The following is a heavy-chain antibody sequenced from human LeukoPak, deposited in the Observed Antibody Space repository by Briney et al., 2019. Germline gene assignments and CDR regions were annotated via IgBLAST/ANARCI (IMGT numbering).Heavy chain of an antibody. D-gene: IGHD5-12*01. J-gene: IGHJ5*02. V-gene: IGHV3-48*01. CDR1: GFTFSSHN. CDR3: ARDAGNSGYGCDL. Sequence: GGSLRLSCAASGFTFSSHNMNWVRQAPGKGLEWVSHIRSSSETFYADSVKGRFTISRDNARNSLYLQMNNLRGEDTAIYYCARDAGNSGYGCDLWGQGTLVTVSS. CDR2: IRSSSET.